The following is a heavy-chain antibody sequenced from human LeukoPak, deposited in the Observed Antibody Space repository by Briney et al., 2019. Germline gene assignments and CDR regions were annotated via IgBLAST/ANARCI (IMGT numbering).Heavy chain of an antibody. CDR2: IYYSGST. Sequence: PSETLSLTCTVSGGSISSYYWSWIRQPPGKGLEWIGYIYYSGSTNYNPSLKSRVTISVDKSKNQFSLKLSSVTAADTAVYYCAREGLVDYVWGSYRTFDYWGQGTLVTVSS. V-gene: IGHV4-59*12. D-gene: IGHD3-16*02. CDR3: AREGLVDYVWGSYRTFDY. CDR1: GGSISSYY. J-gene: IGHJ4*02.